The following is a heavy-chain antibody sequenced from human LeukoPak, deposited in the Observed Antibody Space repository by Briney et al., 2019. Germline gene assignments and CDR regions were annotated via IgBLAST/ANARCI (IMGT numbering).Heavy chain of an antibody. J-gene: IGHJ6*02. CDR2: ISGSGGST. V-gene: IGHV3-23*01. CDR3: AKNDDHPYSRVVVPAATPDYGMDV. CDR1: GFTFSSYA. Sequence: GGSLRLSCAASGFTFSSYAMSWVRQAPGKGLEWVSAISGSGGSTYYADSVKGRFTISRDNSKNTLYLQMNSLRAEDTAVYYCAKNDDHPYSRVVVPAATPDYGMDVWGQGTTVTVSS. D-gene: IGHD2-2*01.